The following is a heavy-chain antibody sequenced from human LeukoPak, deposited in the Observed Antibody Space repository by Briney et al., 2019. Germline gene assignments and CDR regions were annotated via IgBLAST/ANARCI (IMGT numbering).Heavy chain of an antibody. J-gene: IGHJ6*03. D-gene: IGHD6-13*01. CDR2: IYYSGST. Sequence: SETLSLTCTVSGGSISSYYWSWIRQPPGKGLEWIGYIYYSGSTNYNPSLKSRVTISVDTSKNQFSLKLSSVTAADTAVYYCARGNVQQQLVRSYYYYYMDVWGKGTTVTVSS. CDR1: GGSISSYY. V-gene: IGHV4-59*01. CDR3: ARGNVQQQLVRSYYYYYMDV.